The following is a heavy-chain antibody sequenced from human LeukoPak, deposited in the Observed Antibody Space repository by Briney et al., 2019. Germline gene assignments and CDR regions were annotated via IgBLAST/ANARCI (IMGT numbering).Heavy chain of an antibody. CDR1: GGSISSYY. CDR2: IYYSGST. J-gene: IGHJ6*03. Sequence: SETLSLTCTVSGGSISSYYWSWIRQPPGKGLEWIGYIYYSGSTNYNPSLKSRVTISVDTSKNQFSLRLSSVTAADTAVYYCASLRVGSSFGYQYYIDVWGKGTTVTVSS. V-gene: IGHV4-59*01. D-gene: IGHD6-13*01. CDR3: ASLRVGSSFGYQYYIDV.